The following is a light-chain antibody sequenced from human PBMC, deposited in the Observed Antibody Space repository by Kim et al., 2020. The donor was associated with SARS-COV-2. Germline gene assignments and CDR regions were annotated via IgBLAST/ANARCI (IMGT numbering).Light chain of an antibody. CDR1: QSVSSN. CDR3: QQYNNWRPYT. V-gene: IGKV3-15*01. CDR2: DAS. J-gene: IGKJ2*01. Sequence: EIVMTQSPATLSVSPGERATLSCRASQSVSSNLAWYQQRPGKAPRLLIYDASTRATGISARFSGYGSGTEFTLTISNLQSEDFAVYFCQQYNNWRPYTFGQGTKLEI.